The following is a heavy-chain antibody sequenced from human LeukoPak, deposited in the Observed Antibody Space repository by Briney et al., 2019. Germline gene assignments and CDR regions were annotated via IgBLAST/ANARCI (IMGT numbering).Heavy chain of an antibody. CDR2: INWNGGST. CDR3: ARGIQLWRWDYYYYYMDV. D-gene: IGHD5-18*01. Sequence: PGGSLRLSCAASGFSSDDYGMSWVRQAPGKGLEWVSGINWNGGSTGYADSVKGRFTSSRDNAKNSLYLQMNSLRAEDTALYYCARGIQLWRWDYYYYYMDVWGKGTTVTVSS. CDR1: GFSSDDYG. V-gene: IGHV3-20*04. J-gene: IGHJ6*03.